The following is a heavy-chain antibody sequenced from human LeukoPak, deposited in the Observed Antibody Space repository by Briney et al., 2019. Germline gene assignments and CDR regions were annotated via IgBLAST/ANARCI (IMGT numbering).Heavy chain of an antibody. V-gene: IGHV4-59*12. CDR1: GGSISSYY. D-gene: IGHD1-26*01. CDR3: ARVSRYSGSYYSDY. CDR2: IYHSGST. Sequence: SETLSLTCTVSGGSISSYYWSWIRQPPGKGLEWIGYIYHSGSTYYNPSLKSRVTISVDRSKNQFSLKLSSVTAADTAVYYCARVSRYSGSYYSDYWGQGTLVTVSS. J-gene: IGHJ4*02.